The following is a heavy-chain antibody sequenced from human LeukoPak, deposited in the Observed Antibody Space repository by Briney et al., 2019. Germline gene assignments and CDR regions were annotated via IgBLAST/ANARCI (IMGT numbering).Heavy chain of an antibody. CDR1: GYSFRCYC. V-gene: IGHV5-51*01. J-gene: IGHJ4*02. CDR3: ARRYTIFGMVTIDN. Sequence: GESLKISCKGSGYSFRCYCNARVRQMPGKGLEWMGIIYPGNSDTKYSPSFQGQVTISADKSISAAYLQWSSLKASDTAMYYCARRYTIFGMVTIDNWGQRTLVTVSS. D-gene: IGHD3-3*01. CDR2: IYPGNSDT.